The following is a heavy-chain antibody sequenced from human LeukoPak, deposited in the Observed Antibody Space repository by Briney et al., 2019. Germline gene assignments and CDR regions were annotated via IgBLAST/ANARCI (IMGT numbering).Heavy chain of an antibody. D-gene: IGHD3-3*02. J-gene: IGHJ4*02. V-gene: IGHV1-2*02. CDR2: INPNSGGT. CDR1: GYTFTGYY. Sequence: ASVKVSCKASGYTFTGYYVHWVRQAPGQGLEWMGWINPNSGGTNYAQKFQGRVTMTRDTSISTAYMELSRLRSDDTAVYYCARDHFYLSVETALDYWGQGTLVTVSS. CDR3: ARDHFYLSVETALDY.